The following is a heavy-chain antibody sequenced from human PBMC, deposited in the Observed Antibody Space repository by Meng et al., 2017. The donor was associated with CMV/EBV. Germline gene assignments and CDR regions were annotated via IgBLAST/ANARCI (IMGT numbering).Heavy chain of an antibody. J-gene: IGHJ5*02. CDR2: INHSGST. CDR3: ARGVGGWFDP. D-gene: IGHD1-26*01. V-gene: IGHV4-34*01. CDR1: GASSSGYY. Sequence: QVQRQQGGAGLLTPSQTLALTCAVYGASSSGYYWSWIRQPPGKGLEWIGEINHSGSTNYNPSLKSRVTISVDTSKNQFSLKLSSVTAADTAVCYCARGVGGWFDPWGQGTLVTVSS.